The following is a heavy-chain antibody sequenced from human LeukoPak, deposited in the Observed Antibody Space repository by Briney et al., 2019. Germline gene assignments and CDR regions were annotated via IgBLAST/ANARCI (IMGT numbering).Heavy chain of an antibody. J-gene: IGHJ2*01. V-gene: IGHV4-34*01. D-gene: IGHD2-21*02. CDR3: ARAYCGGDCYSRRKRYFDL. CDR1: GGSISSGGYS. CDR2: INHSGST. Sequence: SETLSLTCAVSGGSISSGGYSWSWIRQPPGKGLEWIGEINHSGSTNCNPSPKSRVTISVDTSKNQFSLKLSSVTAADTAVYYCARAYCGGDCYSRRKRYFDLWGRGTLVTVSS.